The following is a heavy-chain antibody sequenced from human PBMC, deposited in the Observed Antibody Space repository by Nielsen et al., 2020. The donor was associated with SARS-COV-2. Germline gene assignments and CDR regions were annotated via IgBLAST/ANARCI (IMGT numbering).Heavy chain of an antibody. CDR2: INPNSGGT. CDR3: VANGYGIY. J-gene: IGHJ4*02. V-gene: IGHV1-2*06. CDR1: GYTFTDSY. Sequence: ASVKVSCKASGYTFTDSYIHWVRQAPGQGLEWMGRINPNSGGTNYAQKFQGRVTMTRDTSISTAYMELGSLTSDDTAVYYCVANGYGIYWGQGTLVAVSS. D-gene: IGHD5-18*01.